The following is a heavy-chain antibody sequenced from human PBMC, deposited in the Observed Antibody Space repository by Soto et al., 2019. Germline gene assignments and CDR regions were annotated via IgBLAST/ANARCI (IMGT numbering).Heavy chain of an antibody. CDR1: EFTVSSNY. D-gene: IGHD3-3*01. J-gene: IGHJ6*02. V-gene: IGHV3-53*01. CDR3: ARGATYYDFWSGHYTSYTYYGMDV. Sequence: EVQLVESGGGLIQPGGSLRVSCAASEFTVSSNYMTWVRQAPGKGLEWVSVIDTAGRANYAESVKGRFTNSRDNSKNTLYLQMNSLRVEVTAVYYCARGATYYDFWSGHYTSYTYYGMDVWGQGTTVTVS. CDR2: IDTAGRA.